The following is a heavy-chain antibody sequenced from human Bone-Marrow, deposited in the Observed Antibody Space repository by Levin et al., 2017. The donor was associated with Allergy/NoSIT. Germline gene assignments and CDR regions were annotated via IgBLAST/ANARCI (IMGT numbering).Heavy chain of an antibody. J-gene: IGHJ3*02. CDR2: IYHSGST. Sequence: SETLSLTCAVSGGSISSSNWWSWVRQPPGKGLEWIGEIYHSGSTNYNPSLKSRVTISVDKSKNQFSLKLSSVTAADTAVYYCAREDVSSGSGSYYNDAFDIWGQGTMVTVSS. D-gene: IGHD3-10*01. CDR1: GGSISSSNW. CDR3: AREDVSSGSGSYYNDAFDI. V-gene: IGHV4-4*02.